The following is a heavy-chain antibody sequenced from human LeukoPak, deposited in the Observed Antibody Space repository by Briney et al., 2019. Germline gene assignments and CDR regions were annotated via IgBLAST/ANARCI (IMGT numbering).Heavy chain of an antibody. Sequence: SETLSLTCAVSGGSISSGGYSWSWLRQPPGKGLEWIGYIYHSGSTYYNPSLKSRVTISVDRSKNQFSLKLSSVTAADTAVYYCARTLGYCSGGSCYSAFDYWGQGTLVTVSS. CDR2: IYHSGST. CDR3: ARTLGYCSGGSCYSAFDY. J-gene: IGHJ4*02. V-gene: IGHV4-30-2*01. D-gene: IGHD2-15*01. CDR1: GGSISSGGYS.